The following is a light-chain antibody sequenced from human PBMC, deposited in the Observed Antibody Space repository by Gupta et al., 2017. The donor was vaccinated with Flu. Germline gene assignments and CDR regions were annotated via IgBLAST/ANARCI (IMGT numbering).Light chain of an antibody. CDR3: QSADSRSAYYV. CDR2: KDV. CDR1: ALANQY. V-gene: IGLV3-25*03. J-gene: IGLJ1*01. Sequence: GDALANQYAYWYQQKPGQAPVLLIYKDVERPSTIPDRFSGSTSGTTVTLTIGDIQTEDEADYYCQSADSRSAYYVFGSGTKVTVL.